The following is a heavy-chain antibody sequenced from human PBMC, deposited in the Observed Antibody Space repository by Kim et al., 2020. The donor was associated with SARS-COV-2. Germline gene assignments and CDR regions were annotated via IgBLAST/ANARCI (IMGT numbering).Heavy chain of an antibody. J-gene: IGHJ3*02. CDR3: ARALYYSIAAAFDI. D-gene: IGHD2-2*01. CDR1: GFTFSNCG. V-gene: IGHV3-33*01. Sequence: GGSLRLSCAASGFTFSNCGIHWVRQAPGKGLEWVAVIWYDEKSEYYADSVRGRFTISRDNSKDTVYLQMNSLRAEDTAVYNCARALYYSIAAAFDIWG. CDR2: IWYDEKSE.